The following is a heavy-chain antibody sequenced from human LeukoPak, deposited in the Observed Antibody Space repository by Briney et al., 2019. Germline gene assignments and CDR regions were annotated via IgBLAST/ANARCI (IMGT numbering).Heavy chain of an antibody. CDR3: ARQWRTGDYGKGYFDS. J-gene: IGHJ4*02. V-gene: IGHV4-39*01. CDR2: IVYSGST. Sequence: TSETLSLTCTVSGGSISSSSYYWGWIRQPPGKGLEYIGSIVYSGSTFYNTSLKSRVTISVDTSENKFSLNLSPVTASDTAVYYCARQWRTGDYGKGYFDSWGQGTLVTVSS. D-gene: IGHD4-17*01. CDR1: GGSISSSSYY.